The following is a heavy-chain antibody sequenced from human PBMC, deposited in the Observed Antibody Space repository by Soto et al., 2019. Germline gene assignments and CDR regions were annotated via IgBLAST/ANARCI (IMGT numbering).Heavy chain of an antibody. V-gene: IGHV3-23*01. CDR1: GFTFSAYS. CDR2: TSVSGTYT. J-gene: IGHJ4*02. D-gene: IGHD6-6*01. Sequence: GGSLRLSCAASGFTFSAYSISWVRQAPGKDLEWISATSVSGTYTWYADSVKGRFTVSRDNSKNTLSLQMNSLRDEDTAVYYCAKGSGPSRPYFFDYWGQGTLVTVSS. CDR3: AKGSGPSRPYFFDY.